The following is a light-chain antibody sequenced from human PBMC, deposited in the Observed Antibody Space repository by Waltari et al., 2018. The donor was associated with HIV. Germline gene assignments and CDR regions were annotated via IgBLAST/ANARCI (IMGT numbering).Light chain of an antibody. Sequence: QSALTQPPSASGSPGQSVPISCTGTSSSVGGFNFFSWYQQHPGKAPKLMIYEVSTRPSGVPDRFSGSKSGNTASLTVSGLQAEDEADYYCSSYAGSNRVFGGGTKLTVL. CDR3: SSYAGSNRV. CDR2: EVS. J-gene: IGLJ2*01. V-gene: IGLV2-8*01. CDR1: SSSVGGFNF.